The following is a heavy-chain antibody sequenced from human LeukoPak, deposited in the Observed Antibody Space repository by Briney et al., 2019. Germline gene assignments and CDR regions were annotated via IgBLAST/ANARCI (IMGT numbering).Heavy chain of an antibody. CDR1: GFTFSDSP. J-gene: IGHJ3*01. CDR2: IRSKDNNYAT. Sequence: GGSLRLSCVASGFTFSDSPMHWVRQASGKGLEWIGRIRSKDNNYATTYTASVEGRLTISRDDSKNTAYLHMSSLRSEDTAVYYCTTPHDSEAFDLWGQGTMVTVSS. CDR3: TTPHDSEAFDL. V-gene: IGHV3-73*01. D-gene: IGHD2-21*02.